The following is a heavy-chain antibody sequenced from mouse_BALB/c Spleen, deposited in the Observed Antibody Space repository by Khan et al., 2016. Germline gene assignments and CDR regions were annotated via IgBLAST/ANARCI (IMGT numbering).Heavy chain of an antibody. CDR3: ARTGGRYYCDY. CDR1: GYTFTDYS. J-gene: IGHJ2*01. V-gene: IGHV9-2-1*01. D-gene: IGHD3-1*01. Sequence: QIQLVQSGPELKKPGETVKISCKASGYTFTDYSMHWVKQAPGKGLKWMGWINTETGEPTYADDFKGRFAFSLETSASTAYLQINNLKNEDTATXFCARTGGRYYCDYWGQGTTLSVSS. CDR2: INTETGEP.